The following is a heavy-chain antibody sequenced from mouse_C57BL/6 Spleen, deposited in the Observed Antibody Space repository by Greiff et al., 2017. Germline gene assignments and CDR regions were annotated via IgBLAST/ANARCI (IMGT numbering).Heavy chain of an antibody. V-gene: IGHV5-4*01. D-gene: IGHD1-1*01. CDR3: ARDGTVVKGYFDY. CDR2: ISDGSSYT. CDR1: GFTFSSYA. J-gene: IGHJ2*01. Sequence: DVQLVESGGGLVKPGGSLKLSCAASGFTFSSYAMSWVRQTPEKRLEWVATISDGSSYTYYPDNVKGRFTISRDNAKNNLYLQMSHLKSEDTAMYYCARDGTVVKGYFDYWGQGTTLTVSS.